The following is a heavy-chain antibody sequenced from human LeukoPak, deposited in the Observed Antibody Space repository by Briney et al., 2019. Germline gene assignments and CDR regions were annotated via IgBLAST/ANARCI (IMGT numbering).Heavy chain of an antibody. CDR3: ARSDYYYYYMDV. CDR2: INPNSGGT. CDR1: GYTFTGYY. V-gene: IGHV1-2*02. J-gene: IGHJ6*03. Sequence: ASVKVSCKASGYTFTGYYMHWVRQAPGQGLEWMGRINPNSGGTNYAQKFQGRVTMTRDTSISTAYMELSRLRSDDTAVYYCARSDYYYYYMDVWGKGTTVTVSS.